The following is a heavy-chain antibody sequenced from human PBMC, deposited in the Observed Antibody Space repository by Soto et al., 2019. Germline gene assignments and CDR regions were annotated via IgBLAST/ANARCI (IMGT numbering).Heavy chain of an antibody. D-gene: IGHD2-2*02. CDR2: ISAYNGNT. J-gene: IGHJ6*02. CDR1: GYTFTSYG. CDR3: ARDCSSTSCYNYHYYYYGMDV. Sequence: ASVKVSFKASGYTFTSYGISWVRQAPGQGLEWMGWISAYNGNTNYAQKLQGRVTMTTDTSTSTAYMELRSLRSDDTAVYYCARDCSSTSCYNYHYYYYGMDVWGQGTTVTVSS. V-gene: IGHV1-18*01.